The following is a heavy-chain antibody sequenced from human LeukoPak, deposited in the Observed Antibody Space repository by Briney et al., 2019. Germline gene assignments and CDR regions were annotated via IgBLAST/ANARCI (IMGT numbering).Heavy chain of an antibody. D-gene: IGHD6-19*01. Sequence: ASVTVSCKASGYTFTSYYMHWVRQAPGQGLEWMGIINPSGGSTSYAQKFQGRVTMTRDTSTSTVYMELSSLRSEDTAVYYCARAVAGNGPGYWGQGTLVTVSS. CDR1: GYTFTSYY. CDR2: INPSGGST. J-gene: IGHJ4*02. V-gene: IGHV1-46*01. CDR3: ARAVAGNGPGY.